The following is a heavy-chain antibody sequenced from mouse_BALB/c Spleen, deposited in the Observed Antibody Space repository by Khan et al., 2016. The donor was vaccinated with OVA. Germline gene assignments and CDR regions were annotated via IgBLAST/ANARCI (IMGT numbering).Heavy chain of an antibody. CDR1: GFTFSTCG. J-gene: IGHJ3*01. V-gene: IGHV5-6*01. D-gene: IGHD1-1*01. Sequence: EVELVESGGDLVKPGGSLKLSCAASGFTFSTCGMSWVRQTPDKRLEWVATISSGGSYTYYPDNVKGRFTISRDNAKNTLYLQMSSLKSEDTAMYYCARLAYYYDSEGFAYWGQGTLVTVSA. CDR2: ISSGGSYT. CDR3: ARLAYYYDSEGFAY.